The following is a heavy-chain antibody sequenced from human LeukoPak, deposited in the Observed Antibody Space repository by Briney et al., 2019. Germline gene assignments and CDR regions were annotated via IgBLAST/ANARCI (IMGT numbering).Heavy chain of an antibody. CDR1: GFTFSSYG. CDR3: AKDGYGDYLFYYYYYYMDV. V-gene: IGHV3-30*02. CDR2: IRYDGSNK. D-gene: IGHD4-17*01. J-gene: IGHJ6*03. Sequence: GGSLRLSCAASGFTFSSYGMHWVRQAPGKGLEWVAFIRYDGSNKYYADSVKGRFTISRDNSKNTLYLQMNSLRAEDTAVYYCAKDGYGDYLFYYYYYYMDVWGKGTTVTISS.